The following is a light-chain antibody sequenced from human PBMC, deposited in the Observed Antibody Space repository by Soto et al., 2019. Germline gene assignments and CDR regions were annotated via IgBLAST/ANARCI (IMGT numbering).Light chain of an antibody. CDR2: AAS. CDR3: QQYYTSPLT. CDR1: EGLIRW. J-gene: IGKJ4*01. V-gene: IGKV1D-16*01. Sequence: DIHLTQSPSSLSASVGDRVTITCWASEGLIRWLAWYQQKPGKAPRSLVYAASSLQSGVPSRFSGSGSGTDFTLTISNLQPEDSATYYCQQYYTSPLTFGGGTKVEIK.